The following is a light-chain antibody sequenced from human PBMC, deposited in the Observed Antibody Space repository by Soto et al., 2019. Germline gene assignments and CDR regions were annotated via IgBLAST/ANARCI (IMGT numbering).Light chain of an antibody. V-gene: IGKV3-15*01. CDR1: QSVSSY. CDR2: SAS. J-gene: IGKJ5*01. CDR3: QQYNNWPPIT. Sequence: EIVLTQSPGTLSLPPGERATLSCRASQSVSSYLAWYQQKPGQAPRLLIHSASTRATGIPARFSGSGSGTEFTLTISSLQSEDFAVYYCQQYNNWPPITFGQGTRLEIK.